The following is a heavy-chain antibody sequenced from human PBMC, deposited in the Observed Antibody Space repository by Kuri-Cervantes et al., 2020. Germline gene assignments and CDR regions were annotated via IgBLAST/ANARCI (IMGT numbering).Heavy chain of an antibody. CDR3: ARGRGGVVPAVNADY. J-gene: IGHJ4*02. Sequence: SETLSLTCTVSGGSISSGGYYWSWIRQHPGKGLEWIGEINHSGSTNYNPSLKSRVTISVDTSKNQFSLKLSSVTAADTAVYYCARGRGGVVPAVNADYWGQGTLVTVSS. CDR2: INHSGST. CDR1: GGSISSGGYY. V-gene: IGHV4-39*07. D-gene: IGHD2-2*01.